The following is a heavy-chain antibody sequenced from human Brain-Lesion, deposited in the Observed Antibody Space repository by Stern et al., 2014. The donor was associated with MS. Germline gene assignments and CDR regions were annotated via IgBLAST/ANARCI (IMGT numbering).Heavy chain of an antibody. CDR3: ARGRVVPGFQYYATDV. D-gene: IGHD2-2*01. V-gene: IGHV4-61*02. CDR2: IFNSGST. CDR1: GGSISSGGYY. J-gene: IGHJ6*02. Sequence: VQLEESGPGLVKPSQTLSLSCTVSGGSISSGGYYWSWIRQPAGKGLEWIGRIFNSGSTSYNPSLKSRVTISIDTPKNQFPLRLTSMTAADTAVYYCARGRVVPGFQYYATDVWGQGTTVIVSS.